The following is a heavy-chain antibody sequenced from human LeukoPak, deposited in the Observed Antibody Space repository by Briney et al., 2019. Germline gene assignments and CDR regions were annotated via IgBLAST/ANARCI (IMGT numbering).Heavy chain of an antibody. D-gene: IGHD1-26*01. J-gene: IGHJ4*02. CDR2: ISGTSNTI. Sequence: GGSLRLSCAASGFTFSSYSMKWVRQAPGKGPEWVSFISGTSNTIHYADSVKGRFTISRDNAQNSLYLQMNSLRGEDTAMYDCTTSGSYRFDYWGQGTLVTVSS. CDR3: TTSGSYRFDY. V-gene: IGHV3-48*01. CDR1: GFTFSSYS.